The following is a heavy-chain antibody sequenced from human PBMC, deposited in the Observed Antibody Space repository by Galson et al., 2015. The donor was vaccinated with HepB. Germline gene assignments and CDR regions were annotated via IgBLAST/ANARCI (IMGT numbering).Heavy chain of an antibody. D-gene: IGHD3-22*01. CDR3: ARTIYYYYSSGYYYFDY. V-gene: IGHV2-70*01. CDR2: IDWDDDK. J-gene: IGHJ4*02. CDR1: GFSLSTSGMC. Sequence: PALVKPTQTLTLTCTFSGFSLSTSGMCVSWIRQPPGKALEWLALIDWDDDKYYSTSLKTRLTISKDTSKNQVVLTMTNMDPVDTATYYCARTIYYYYSSGYYYFDYWGQGTLVTVSS.